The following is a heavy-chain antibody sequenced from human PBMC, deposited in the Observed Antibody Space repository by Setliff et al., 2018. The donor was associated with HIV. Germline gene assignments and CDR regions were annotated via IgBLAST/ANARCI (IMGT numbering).Heavy chain of an antibody. Sequence: KPSETLSLTCTVSGGSISSGSYYWNWIRQPAGKGLEWIGRIYYSGSTNYNPSLKSRVTISVDTSKNQFSLKLSSVTAADAAVYYCARVAGSSWPFDYWGQGTLVTVSS. CDR2: IYYSGST. D-gene: IGHD6-13*01. V-gene: IGHV4-61*10. CDR3: ARVAGSSWPFDY. CDR1: GGSISSGSYY. J-gene: IGHJ4*02.